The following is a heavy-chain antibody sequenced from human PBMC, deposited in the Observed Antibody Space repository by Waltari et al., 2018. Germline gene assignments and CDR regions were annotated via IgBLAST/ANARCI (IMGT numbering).Heavy chain of an antibody. CDR2: ISSRSSTI. V-gene: IGHV3-48*01. J-gene: IGHJ3*02. D-gene: IGHD3-22*01. CDR3: ASDSSGYDKFLDAFDI. CDR1: GFTFSSYS. Sequence: EVQLVESGGGLVQPGGSLRLSCAASGFTFSSYSMNWVRQAPGKGLEWVSYISSRSSTIYYAYCVKGRFTISRDNAKNSLYLQMNSLRAQDTAVYYCASDSSGYDKFLDAFDIWGQGTMVTVSS.